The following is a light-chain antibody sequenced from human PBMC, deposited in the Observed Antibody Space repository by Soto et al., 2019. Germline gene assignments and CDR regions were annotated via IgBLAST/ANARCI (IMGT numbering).Light chain of an antibody. CDR1: QSVSSN. CDR3: QQYNNWPSLT. V-gene: IGKV3-15*01. Sequence: EIVMTQSPATLSVSPGERATLSCRASQSVSSNLAWYQQKPGQAPSLLIYGASTRATGIPARVSGSGSGTEFTLTISRLQSEDFAVYYCQQYNNWPSLTFGGGTKVEIK. J-gene: IGKJ4*01. CDR2: GAS.